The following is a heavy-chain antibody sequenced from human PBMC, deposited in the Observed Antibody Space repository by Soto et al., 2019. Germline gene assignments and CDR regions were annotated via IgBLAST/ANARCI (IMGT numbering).Heavy chain of an antibody. CDR3: ARHVPAAGYYYGMDV. CDR2: IIPIFGTA. D-gene: IGHD2-2*01. V-gene: IGHV1-69*12. Sequence: QVQLVQSGAEVKKPGSSVKVSCKASGGTFSSYAISWVRQAPGQGLEWMGGIIPIFGTANYAQKLQGRVTITAAESTSTAYMELSRLRSEDTAVYYCARHVPAAGYYYGMDVWGQGTTVTVSS. CDR1: GGTFSSYA. J-gene: IGHJ6*02.